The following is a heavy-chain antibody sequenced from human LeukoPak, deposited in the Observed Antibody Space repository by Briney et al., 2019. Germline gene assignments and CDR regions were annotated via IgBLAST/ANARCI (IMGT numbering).Heavy chain of an antibody. Sequence: GGSLRLSCVTSEFTFSSYEMNWVRQAPGKGLEWVSYISGSGSPIFYADSVKGRFTISRDNAQNSLYLQMNGLRAEDTAVYYCATEWLLGAMNAFDIWGQGTMVTVSS. J-gene: IGHJ3*02. CDR1: EFTFSSYE. CDR2: ISGSGSPI. CDR3: ATEWLLGAMNAFDI. D-gene: IGHD3-22*01. V-gene: IGHV3-48*03.